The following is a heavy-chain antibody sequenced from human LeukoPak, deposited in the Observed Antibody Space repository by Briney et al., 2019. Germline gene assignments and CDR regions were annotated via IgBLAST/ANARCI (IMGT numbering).Heavy chain of an antibody. Sequence: PGGSLRLSCAASGFTVSSNYMSWVRQAPGKGLEWVSVIYSGGSTYYADSVKGRFTISRDNSKNTLYLQMNSLRAEDTAVYYCARSYCYDSSFDYWGQGTLVTVSS. CDR2: IYSGGST. D-gene: IGHD3-22*01. J-gene: IGHJ4*02. CDR3: ARSYCYDSSFDY. V-gene: IGHV3-53*01. CDR1: GFTVSSNY.